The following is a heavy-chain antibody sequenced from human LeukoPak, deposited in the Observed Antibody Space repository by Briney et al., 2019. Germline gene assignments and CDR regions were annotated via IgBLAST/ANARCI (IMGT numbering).Heavy chain of an antibody. CDR1: GFTFSSYA. CDR3: AKESTGRWNLNP. D-gene: IGHD1-1*01. J-gene: IGHJ5*02. Sequence: GGSLRLSCAASGFTFSSYAMHWVRQAPGKGLEWVAVISYDGSNKYYADSVKGRFTISRDNSKNTLYLQMNSLRPEDTAVYYCAKESTGRWNLNPWGQGTLVTVSS. CDR2: ISYDGSNK. V-gene: IGHV3-30*04.